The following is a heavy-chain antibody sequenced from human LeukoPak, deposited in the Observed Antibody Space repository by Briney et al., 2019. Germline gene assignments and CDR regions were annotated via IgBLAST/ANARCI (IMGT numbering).Heavy chain of an antibody. CDR1: GFTFSNYW. Sequence: GGSLRLSCAASGFTFSNYWMSWVRQAPGKGLEWVANIKEDGSDKYYVDSVKGRFTVSRDNAKNSLYLQMNSLRAEDTAVYYRARDRDWGTDYWGQGTLVTVSS. D-gene: IGHD7-27*01. CDR3: ARDRDWGTDY. CDR2: IKEDGSDK. J-gene: IGHJ4*02. V-gene: IGHV3-7*05.